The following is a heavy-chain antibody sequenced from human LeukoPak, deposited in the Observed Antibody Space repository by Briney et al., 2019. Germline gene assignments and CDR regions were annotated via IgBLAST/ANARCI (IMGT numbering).Heavy chain of an antibody. Sequence: GASVKVSCKASGGTFSSYAISWVRQAPGQGLEWMGGIIPIFGTANYAQKFQGRVTITADESTSTAYMELSSLRSEDTAVYYCARLQGYSYGLFMEDDAFDIWGQGTMVTVSS. CDR1: GGTFSSYA. D-gene: IGHD5-18*01. CDR2: IIPIFGTA. CDR3: ARLQGYSYGLFMEDDAFDI. J-gene: IGHJ3*02. V-gene: IGHV1-69*13.